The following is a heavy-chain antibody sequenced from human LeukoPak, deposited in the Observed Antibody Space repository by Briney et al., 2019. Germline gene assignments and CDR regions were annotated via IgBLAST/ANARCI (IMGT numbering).Heavy chain of an antibody. CDR1: GCSISSYY. J-gene: IGHJ3*02. CDR3: ARASPGPEGHAFDI. V-gene: IGHV4-4*09. Sequence: SETLSLTCTVSGCSISSYYWSWIRQPPGKGLEWIGYIYTSGSTNYNPSLKSRVTISVDTSKNQFSLKLSSVTAADTAVYYCARASPGPEGHAFDIWGQGTMVTVSS. D-gene: IGHD1-14*01. CDR2: IYTSGST.